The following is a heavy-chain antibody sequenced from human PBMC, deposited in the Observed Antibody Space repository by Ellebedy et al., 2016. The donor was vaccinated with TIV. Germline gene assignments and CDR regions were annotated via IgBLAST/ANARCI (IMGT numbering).Heavy chain of an antibody. CDR1: GGSINNYY. Sequence: ETLSLTCTVSGGSINNYYWNWVRQAPGKGLEWVSVFYSDGRTYFADSVKGRFTVSRDITRNTLYLQMNSLRAEDTAVYFCARVRGRSESYAMDVWGQGTTVTVSS. CDR2: FYSDGRT. V-gene: IGHV3-66*01. J-gene: IGHJ6*02. CDR3: ARVRGRSESYAMDV.